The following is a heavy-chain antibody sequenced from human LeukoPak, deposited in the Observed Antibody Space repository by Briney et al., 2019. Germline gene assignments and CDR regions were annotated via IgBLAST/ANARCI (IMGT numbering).Heavy chain of an antibody. V-gene: IGHV3-30-3*01. Sequence: GGSLRLSCAASGLTFSSYAMHWVRQAPGKGLEWVAVISYDGSNKYYADSVKGRFTISRDNSKNTLYLQMNSLRAEDTAVYYCARGYCTNGVCYSPWFDPWGQGTLVTVSS. CDR2: ISYDGSNK. D-gene: IGHD2-8*01. J-gene: IGHJ5*02. CDR3: ARGYCTNGVCYSPWFDP. CDR1: GLTFSSYA.